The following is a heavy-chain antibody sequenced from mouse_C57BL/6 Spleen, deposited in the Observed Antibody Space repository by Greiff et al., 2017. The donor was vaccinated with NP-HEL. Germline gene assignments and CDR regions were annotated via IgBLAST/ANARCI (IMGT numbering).Heavy chain of an antibody. CDR1: GYTFTSYW. D-gene: IGHD3-2*02. J-gene: IGHJ2*01. CDR2: INPSNGGT. V-gene: IGHV1-53*01. CDR3: ARWGAQATEGYFDY. Sequence: VQLQQPGTELVKPGASVKLSCKASGYTFTSYWMHWVKQRPGQGLEWIGNINPSNGGTNYNEQFKSKATLTVDKSSSTAYMQLISLTSEDSAVYYCARWGAQATEGYFDYWGQGTTLTVSS.